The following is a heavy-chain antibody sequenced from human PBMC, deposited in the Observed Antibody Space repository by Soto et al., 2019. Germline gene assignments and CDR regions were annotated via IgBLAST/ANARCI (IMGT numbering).Heavy chain of an antibody. Sequence: QVQLQESGPGLVKPSETLSLTCTVSGGSISSYYWRWIRQPPGKGLEWIGYIYASGSTNYNPSLKSRVTISVDTSKNQFSLKLSSVTAADTAVHYCARQGDYDVSRTPQLASYFYGMDVWGQGTTVTVSS. CDR3: ARQGDYDVSRTPQLASYFYGMDV. D-gene: IGHD3-10*01. CDR2: IYASGST. J-gene: IGHJ6*02. CDR1: GGSISSYY. V-gene: IGHV4-59*08.